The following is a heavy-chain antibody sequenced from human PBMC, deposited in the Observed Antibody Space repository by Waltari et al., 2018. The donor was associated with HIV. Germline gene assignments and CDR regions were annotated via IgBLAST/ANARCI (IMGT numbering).Heavy chain of an antibody. CDR3: AREGDTAMVGY. D-gene: IGHD5-18*01. CDR1: GGTFSSYT. CDR2: IIPILGIA. J-gene: IGHJ4*02. V-gene: IGHV1-69*02. Sequence: QVQLVQSGAEVKKPGSSVKVSCKASGGTFSSYTISWGRQAPGQGLEWMGRIIPILGIANYAQKFQGRVTITADKSTSTAYMELSSLRSEDTAVYYCAREGDTAMVGYWGQGTLVTVSS.